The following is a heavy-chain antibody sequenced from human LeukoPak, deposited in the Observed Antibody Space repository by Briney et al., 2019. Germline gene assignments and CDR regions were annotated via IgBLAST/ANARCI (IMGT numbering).Heavy chain of an antibody. D-gene: IGHD4-17*01. J-gene: IGHJ4*02. CDR3: ARAYGDLYYFDY. CDR1: GGSFSGYY. CDR2: INHSGST. V-gene: IGHV4-34*01. Sequence: SETLSLTCAVYGGSFSGYYWSWIRQPPGKGLEWIGEINHSGSTNYNPSLKSRVTISVDTSKNQFSLKLSSVTAADAAVYYCARAYGDLYYFDYWGQGTLLTVSS.